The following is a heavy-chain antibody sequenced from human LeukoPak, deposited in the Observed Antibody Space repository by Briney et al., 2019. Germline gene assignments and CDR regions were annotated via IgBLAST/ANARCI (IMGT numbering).Heavy chain of an antibody. J-gene: IGHJ6*02. Sequence: GASVKVSCKASGGTFSSYAISWVRQAPGQGLEWMGGIIPIFGTANYAQKFQGRVTITTDESTSTAYMELSSLRSEDTAVYYCASTFRVPTRGMDVWGQGTTVTVSS. CDR3: ASTFRVPTRGMDV. V-gene: IGHV1-69*05. CDR2: IIPIFGTA. CDR1: GGTFSSYA. D-gene: IGHD3-10*01.